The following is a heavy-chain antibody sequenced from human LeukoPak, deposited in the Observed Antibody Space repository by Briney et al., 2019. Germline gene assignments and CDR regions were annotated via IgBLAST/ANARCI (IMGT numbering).Heavy chain of an antibody. D-gene: IGHD3/OR15-3a*01. V-gene: IGHV3-15*01. CDR3: TTDRLDYADFTYYFDY. CDR1: GFTFSNAW. Sequence: PGGSRRLSCAASGFTFSNAWMSWVRQAPGKGRELVGRIKSKTDGGTTDYAAPVKGRFTISRDDSKNTLYLQMNSLKTEDTAVYYCTTDRLDYADFTYYFDYWGQGTLVTVSS. CDR2: IKSKTDGGTT. J-gene: IGHJ4*02.